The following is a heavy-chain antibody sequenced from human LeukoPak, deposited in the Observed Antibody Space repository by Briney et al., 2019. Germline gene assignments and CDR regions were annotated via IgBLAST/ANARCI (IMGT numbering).Heavy chain of an antibody. CDR3: ARPLQGIVGATGFDY. D-gene: IGHD1-26*01. Sequence: GESLNISCQGSEYSFATYWLAWLRQIPGKGLEWMGIIYPSDSDTRYRPSFQAQVTISADKSLKPAYLQWSSLKASDTAMYYCARPLQGIVGATGFDYWGQGTLVTVPS. J-gene: IGHJ4*02. CDR1: EYSFATYW. V-gene: IGHV5-51*01. CDR2: IYPSDSDT.